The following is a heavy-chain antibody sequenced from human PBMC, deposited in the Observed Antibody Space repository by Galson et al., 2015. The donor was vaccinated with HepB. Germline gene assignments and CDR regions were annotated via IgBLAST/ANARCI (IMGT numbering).Heavy chain of an antibody. V-gene: IGHV5-10-1*01. J-gene: IGHJ5*02. CDR2: IDPRDSYT. Sequence: SGAEVKKSGESLRISCKSSGYTFTTYWISWVRQMPGKGLEWMGRIDPRDSYTNYSPSFQGHVTISVDKSISTAYLQWTSLKVSDTAMYYCARLSRDNWFDPWGQGTLVTVSS. CDR3: ARLSRDNWFDP. CDR1: GYTFTTYW. D-gene: IGHD3-10*01.